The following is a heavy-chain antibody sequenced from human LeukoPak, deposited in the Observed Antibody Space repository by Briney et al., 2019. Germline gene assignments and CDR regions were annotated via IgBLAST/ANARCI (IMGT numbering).Heavy chain of an antibody. CDR1: GFTFSSYA. CDR2: ISGSGGST. CDR3: AKVPYPETGTQVEVGDY. J-gene: IGHJ4*02. Sequence: GGSLRLSCAASGFTFSSYAMSWVCEAPGKGLEWVSAISGSGGSTYYADSVKGRFTISRDNSKNTLYLQTNSLRAEDTAVYYCAKVPYPETGTQVEVGDYWGQGTLVTVSS. V-gene: IGHV3-23*01. D-gene: IGHD1-1*01.